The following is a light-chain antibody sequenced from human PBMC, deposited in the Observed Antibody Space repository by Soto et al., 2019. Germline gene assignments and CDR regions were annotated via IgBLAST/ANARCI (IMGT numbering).Light chain of an antibody. Sequence: QSALTQPPSASGSPGQSVTISCTGTTSDVGAYKYVSWYHQHPGKAPKLIIYEVSKRPSGVPDRFSGSKSGNTASLTVSGLQAEDEADYYCSSYAGSDNVVFGGGTKLTVL. J-gene: IGLJ3*02. V-gene: IGLV2-8*01. CDR1: TSDVGAYKY. CDR2: EVS. CDR3: SSYAGSDNVV.